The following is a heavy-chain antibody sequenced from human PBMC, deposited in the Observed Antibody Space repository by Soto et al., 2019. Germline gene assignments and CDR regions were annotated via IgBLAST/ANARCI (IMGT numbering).Heavy chain of an antibody. D-gene: IGHD3-22*01. CDR3: ARDLAVNPYNWFDP. V-gene: IGHV3-33*01. J-gene: IGHJ5*02. Sequence: QVQLVESGGGVVQPGRSLRLSCAASGFTFSSYGMHWVRQAPGKGLEWVAVIWYDGSNKYYADSVKGRFTISRDNSKNTLYLKMNSLRAEDTAVYYCARDLAVNPYNWFDPWGQGTLVTVSS. CDR1: GFTFSSYG. CDR2: IWYDGSNK.